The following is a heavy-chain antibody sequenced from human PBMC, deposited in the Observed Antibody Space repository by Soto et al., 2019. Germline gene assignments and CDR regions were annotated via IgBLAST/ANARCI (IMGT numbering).Heavy chain of an antibody. CDR2: IYYSGST. CDR3: ARHNYGSGSTYFDY. CDR1: GGSISSYY. Sequence: ASETLSLTCPVSGGSISSYYWSWIRQPPGKGLEWIGYIYYSGSTKYNPSLKSRVTISVDTSKNQFSLKLSSVTAADTAVYYCARHNYGSGSTYFDYWGQGTLVTVSS. V-gene: IGHV4-59*08. J-gene: IGHJ4*02. D-gene: IGHD3-10*01.